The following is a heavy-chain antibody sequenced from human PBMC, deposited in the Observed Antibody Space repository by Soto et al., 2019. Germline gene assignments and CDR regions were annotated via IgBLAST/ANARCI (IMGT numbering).Heavy chain of an antibody. CDR1: GFTFSSYA. CDR2: ISGSGGST. D-gene: IGHD2-15*01. CDR3: ARDECSGGSSYSSGY. V-gene: IGHV3-23*01. J-gene: IGHJ4*02. Sequence: GGSLRVSCAAAGFTFSSYAMSCVRQAPGKGLEWVSAISGSGGSTYYADSVKGRFNISRDNSKNTLYLQMNSLRAEDTAVYYCARDECSGGSSYSSGYWGQGTLVTGPS.